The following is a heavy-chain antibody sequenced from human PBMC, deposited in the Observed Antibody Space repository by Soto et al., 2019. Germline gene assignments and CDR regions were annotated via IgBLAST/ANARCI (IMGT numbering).Heavy chain of an antibody. CDR3: ARDRGGYGTTDV. D-gene: IGHD3-10*01. CDR1: GFTFSSYE. J-gene: IGHJ6*02. CDR2: ISSSGSTI. V-gene: IGHV3-48*03. Sequence: GGSLRLSCAASGFTFSSYEMNWVRQAPGKGLEWVSYISSSGSTIYYADSVKGRFTISRDNAKNSLYLQMNSLRVEDTAVYYCARDRGGYGTTDVWGQGTTVTVSS.